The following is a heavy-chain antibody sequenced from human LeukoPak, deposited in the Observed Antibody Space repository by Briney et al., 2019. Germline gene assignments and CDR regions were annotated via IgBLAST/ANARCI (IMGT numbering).Heavy chain of an antibody. Sequence: GGSLRLSCAASGFTFSSYAMSWARQAPGKGLEWVSAISGSGGSTYYADSVKGRFTISRDNSKNTLYLQMNSLRAEDTAVYYCAKASGYSYGYYFDYWGQGTLVTVSS. J-gene: IGHJ4*02. D-gene: IGHD5-18*01. CDR1: GFTFSSYA. CDR2: ISGSGGST. V-gene: IGHV3-23*01. CDR3: AKASGYSYGYYFDY.